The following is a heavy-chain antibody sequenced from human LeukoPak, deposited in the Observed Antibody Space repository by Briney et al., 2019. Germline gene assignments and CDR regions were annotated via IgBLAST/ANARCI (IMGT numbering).Heavy chain of an antibody. J-gene: IGHJ6*03. V-gene: IGHV3-23*01. Sequence: GGSLRLSCAASGFTFSSYAMSWVRQAPGKGLEWVSAISGSGGSTYYADSVKGRFTISRDNAKKSLYVQMNSLRAEDTAVYYCARGTSRTSYYMDVWGKGTTVTVSS. CDR3: ARGTSRTSYYMDV. CDR2: ISGSGGST. D-gene: IGHD1-7*01. CDR1: GFTFSSYA.